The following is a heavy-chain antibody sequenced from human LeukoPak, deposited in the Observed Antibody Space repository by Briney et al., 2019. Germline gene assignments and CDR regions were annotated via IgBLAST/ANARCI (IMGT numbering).Heavy chain of an antibody. J-gene: IGHJ3*02. Sequence: PSETLSLTCNVSGYFISSGYYWGWIRQPPGKGLEWIGSIYYSGSTYYNPSLKSRVTISVDTSKNQFSLKLSSVTAADTAVHYCARHSGPGGAGDAFDIWGQGTMVTVSS. CDR2: IYYSGST. CDR3: ARHSGPGGAGDAFDI. D-gene: IGHD3-16*01. V-gene: IGHV4-38-2*02. CDR1: GYFISSGYY.